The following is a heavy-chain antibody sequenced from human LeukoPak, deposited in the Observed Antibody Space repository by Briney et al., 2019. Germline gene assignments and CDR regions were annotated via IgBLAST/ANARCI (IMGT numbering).Heavy chain of an antibody. CDR1: GYSISSGYY. D-gene: IGHD6-19*01. J-gene: IGHJ6*03. V-gene: IGHV4-38-2*02. CDR3: ARDGYSSGSRYYYYMDV. Sequence: SETLSLTCTVSGYSISSGYYWGWIRQPPGKGLEWIGSIYHSGSTYYNPSLQSRVTISVDTSKNQFSLKLSSVTAADTAVYYCARDGYSSGSRYYYYMDVWGKGTTVTVS. CDR2: IYHSGST.